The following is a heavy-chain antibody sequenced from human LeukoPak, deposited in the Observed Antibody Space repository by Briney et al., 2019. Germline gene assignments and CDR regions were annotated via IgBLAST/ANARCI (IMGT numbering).Heavy chain of an antibody. V-gene: IGHV1-2*02. CDR1: GYTFTGYY. CDR2: INPNSGGT. J-gene: IGHJ5*02. Sequence: ASVKVSCKASGYTFTGYYMHWVRQAPGQGLEWMGWINPNSGGTNYAQKLQGRVTMTTDTSTSTAYMELRSLRSDDTAVYYCAREIVVVVAATRGWFDPWGQGTLVTVSS. CDR3: AREIVVVVAATRGWFDP. D-gene: IGHD2-15*01.